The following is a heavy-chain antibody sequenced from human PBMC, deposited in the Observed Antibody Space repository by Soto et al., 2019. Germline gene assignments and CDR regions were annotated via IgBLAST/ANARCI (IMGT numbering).Heavy chain of an antibody. V-gene: IGHV3-23*01. J-gene: IGHJ4*02. Sequence: GRSLRLSCAASGFTFSSYAMAWVRQGPGKGLEWVAVVSIGGSTHYADSVRGRFTISRDNSKNTLSLQMNSLTAADSAVYFCAREPYLPKARNDFWGQGTRVTVSA. CDR1: GFTFSSYA. CDR3: AREPYLPKARNDF. CDR2: VSIGGST.